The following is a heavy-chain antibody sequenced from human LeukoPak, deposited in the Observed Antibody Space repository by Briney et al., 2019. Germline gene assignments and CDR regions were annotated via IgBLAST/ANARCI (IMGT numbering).Heavy chain of an antibody. D-gene: IGHD3-3*01. CDR2: TYYRSKWYN. CDR1: GDSVSSNSAA. J-gene: IGHJ5*02. V-gene: IGHV6-1*01. Sequence: LQTLSLTCAISGDSVSSNSAAWNWIRQSPSRGLEWLGRTYYRSKWYNDYAVSVKSRITINPDTSKNQFSLQLNSVTPEDTAVYYCARDSPYDFWSGYYTGWFDPWGQGTLVTVSS. CDR3: ARDSPYDFWSGYYTGWFDP.